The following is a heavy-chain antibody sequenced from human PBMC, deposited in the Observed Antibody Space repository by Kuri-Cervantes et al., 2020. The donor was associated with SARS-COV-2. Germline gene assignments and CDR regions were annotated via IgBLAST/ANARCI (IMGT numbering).Heavy chain of an antibody. Sequence: SETLSLTCAVSGGSISSSNWWSWVRQPPGKGPEWIGEINHSGSTNYNPSLKSRVTISVDTSKNQFSLKLTSVTAADTAVYYCARHRWFDPWGQGTRVTVSS. J-gene: IGHJ5*02. CDR1: GGSISSSNW. D-gene: IGHD1-14*01. CDR3: ARHRWFDP. CDR2: INHSGST. V-gene: IGHV4-4*02.